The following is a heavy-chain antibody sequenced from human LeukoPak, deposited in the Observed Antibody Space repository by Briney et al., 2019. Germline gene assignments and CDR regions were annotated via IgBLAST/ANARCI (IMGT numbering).Heavy chain of an antibody. Sequence: GPTLVKPTQTLTLTCSFSGGALSSNGVGVGWIRQPPGKALEWLALIYCDDDKHNSPSLKSRLTLSKDTYKNQVVLTMTNMDSVDTATYYCARCQGYSYGSLRDAYDIWGLGTLVTVSS. CDR1: GGALSSNGVG. CDR3: ARCQGYSYGSLRDAYDI. CDR2: IYCDDDK. V-gene: IGHV2-5*02. J-gene: IGHJ3*02. D-gene: IGHD5-18*01.